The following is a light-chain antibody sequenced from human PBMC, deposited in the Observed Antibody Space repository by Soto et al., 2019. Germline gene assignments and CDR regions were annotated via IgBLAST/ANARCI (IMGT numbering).Light chain of an antibody. CDR2: GAS. V-gene: IGKV3-15*01. CDR3: QQNNKWPPVT. J-gene: IGKJ4*01. Sequence: EVVMTQSPATVSVXPGXXXXXXXRASQTISNDLAWYQQKPGQAPRLLIYGASTRATGVPARFSGGGSGTEFTLTISSLQSEDFAFYYCQQNNKWPPVTFGGGTKVEIK. CDR1: QTISND.